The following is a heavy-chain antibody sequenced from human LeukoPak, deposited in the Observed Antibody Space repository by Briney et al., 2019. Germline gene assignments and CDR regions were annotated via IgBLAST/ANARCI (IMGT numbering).Heavy chain of an antibody. CDR2: VNARGDT. V-gene: IGHV4-34*01. D-gene: IGHD2-2*01. CDR1: GWSFNDYY. Sequence: PSETLSLTCAVYGWSFNDYYWNWIRQPPGMGLEWIGEVNARGDTNYNPPLKSRVTISVDTSKNQFSLRLTSMIAADTAVYYCARGQVPAARGYNWFDPWGQGTLVTVSS. J-gene: IGHJ5*02. CDR3: ARGQVPAARGYNWFDP.